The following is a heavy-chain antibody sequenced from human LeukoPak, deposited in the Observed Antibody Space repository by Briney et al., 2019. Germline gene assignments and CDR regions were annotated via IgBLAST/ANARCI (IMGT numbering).Heavy chain of an antibody. D-gene: IGHD3-9*01. J-gene: IGHJ6*02. Sequence: GGSLRLSCAASGFTFSDYYMSWIRQAPGKGLEWVSYISSSGSTIYYADSVKDRFTISRDNAKNSLYLQMNSLRAEDTAVYYCARPYYDILTGFFYYYGMDVWGQGTTVTVSS. CDR3: ARPYYDILTGFFYYYGMDV. CDR2: ISSSGSTI. CDR1: GFTFSDYY. V-gene: IGHV3-11*01.